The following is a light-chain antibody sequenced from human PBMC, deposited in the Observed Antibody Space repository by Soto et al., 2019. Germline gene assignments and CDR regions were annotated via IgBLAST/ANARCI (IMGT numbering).Light chain of an antibody. V-gene: IGLV2-11*01. CDR1: SSDVGDYNY. Sequence: QSALTQPRSVSGSPGQSVTISCTGTSSDVGDYNYVSWYQQHSGKAPKLMIYDVSKRPSGVPDRFSGSKSGNTASLTISGLQAEDEADYYCCSYAGRYSLYVFGTGTKLTVL. CDR2: DVS. CDR3: CSYAGRYSLYV. J-gene: IGLJ1*01.